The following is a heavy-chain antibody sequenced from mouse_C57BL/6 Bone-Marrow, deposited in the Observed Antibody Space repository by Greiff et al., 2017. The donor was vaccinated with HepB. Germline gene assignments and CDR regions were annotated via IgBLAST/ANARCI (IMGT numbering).Heavy chain of an antibody. CDR2: IDPENGDT. J-gene: IGHJ2*01. D-gene: IGHD2-4*01. CDR1: GFNIKDDY. CDR3: TTAITTRFDY. V-gene: IGHV14-4*01. Sequence: EVKLQESGAELVRPGASVKLSCTASGFNIKDDYMHWVKQRPEQGLEWIGWIDPENGDTEYASKFQGKATITADTSSNTAYLQLSSLTSEDTAVYYCTTAITTRFDYWGQGTTLTVSS.